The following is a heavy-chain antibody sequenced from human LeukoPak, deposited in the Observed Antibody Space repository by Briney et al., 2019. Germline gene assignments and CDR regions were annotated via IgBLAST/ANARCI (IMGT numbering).Heavy chain of an antibody. Sequence: GGSLRLSCAASGLTVSTDYMSWVRQAPGKGLEWVSVIFPSHSTYYADSVKGRFTISRDNSKNAVYLQMNSLRPEDTAVYYCATKAGAGGGYFDYWGQGTLVTVSS. D-gene: IGHD2-15*01. CDR3: ATKAGAGGGYFDY. J-gene: IGHJ4*02. CDR1: GLTVSTDY. CDR2: IFPSHST. V-gene: IGHV3-53*05.